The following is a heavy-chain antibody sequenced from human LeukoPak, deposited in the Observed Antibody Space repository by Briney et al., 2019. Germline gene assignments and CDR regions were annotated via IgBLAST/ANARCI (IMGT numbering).Heavy chain of an antibody. CDR1: GFTFSSYW. J-gene: IGHJ5*02. Sequence: GGSLRLSCAASGFTFSSYWMSWVRQAPGKGLEWVANIKQDGSEKYYVDSVKGRLTISRDNAKNSLYLQMNSLRAEDTAVYYCTTDALSTLYDSSGYYYGIAWGQGTLVTVSS. CDR3: TTDALSTLYDSSGYYYGIA. CDR2: IKQDGSEK. D-gene: IGHD3-22*01. V-gene: IGHV3-7*03.